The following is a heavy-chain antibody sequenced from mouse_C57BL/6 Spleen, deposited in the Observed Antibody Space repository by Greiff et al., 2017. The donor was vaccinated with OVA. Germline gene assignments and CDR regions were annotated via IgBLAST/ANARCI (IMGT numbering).Heavy chain of an antibody. CDR2: ISSGGSYT. J-gene: IGHJ2*01. Sequence: EVQGVESGGDLVKPGGSLKLSCAASGFTFSSYGMSWVRQTPDKRLEWVATISSGGSYTYYPDSVKGRFTLSRDNAKNTLYLQMSSLKAEDTAMYYCARETGTGYFDYWGQGTTLTVSS. V-gene: IGHV5-6*01. CDR3: ARETGTGYFDY. CDR1: GFTFSSYG. D-gene: IGHD4-1*01.